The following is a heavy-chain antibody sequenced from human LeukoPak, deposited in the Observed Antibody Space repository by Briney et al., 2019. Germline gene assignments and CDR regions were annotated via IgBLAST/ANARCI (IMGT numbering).Heavy chain of an antibody. J-gene: IGHJ4*02. V-gene: IGHV3-48*03. Sequence: GGSLRLPCVVSGFTFSSYEMNWVRQAPGKGLEWVSYISSWGSTIDYLDSVKGRFTISRDNAKNSLYLQMNSLRAEDTAVYYCARVLLTGTETDYWGQGTLVTVSS. D-gene: IGHD3-9*01. CDR3: ARVLLTGTETDY. CDR2: ISSWGSTI. CDR1: GFTFSSYE.